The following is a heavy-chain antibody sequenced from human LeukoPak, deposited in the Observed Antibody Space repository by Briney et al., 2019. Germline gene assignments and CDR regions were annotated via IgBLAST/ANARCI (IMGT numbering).Heavy chain of an antibody. CDR1: GFTVSSNY. D-gene: IGHD3-9*01. J-gene: IGHJ3*02. Sequence: GGSLRLSCAASGFTVSSNYMSWVRQAPGKGLEWVSVIYSGGSTYYADSVKGRFTISRDNSKNTLYLQMNSLRAEDTAVYYCAGGAVLRYFDWLFLMDAFDIWGQGTMVTVSS. V-gene: IGHV3-66*01. CDR3: AGGAVLRYFDWLFLMDAFDI. CDR2: IYSGGST.